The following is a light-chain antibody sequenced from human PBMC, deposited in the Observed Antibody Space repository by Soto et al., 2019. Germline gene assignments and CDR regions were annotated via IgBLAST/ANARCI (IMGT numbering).Light chain of an antibody. CDR2: AAS. CDR1: QDITKY. V-gene: IGKV1-33*01. J-gene: IGKJ4*01. Sequence: DIQMTQSPSSLSASVGDRVTISCQASQDITKYLNWYQQKPGKAPKLLIYAASNLESGVPSRFSGSGSGTDFTFTISSLQPEDIATYYCQQFDNLPLTFGGGTKVDIK. CDR3: QQFDNLPLT.